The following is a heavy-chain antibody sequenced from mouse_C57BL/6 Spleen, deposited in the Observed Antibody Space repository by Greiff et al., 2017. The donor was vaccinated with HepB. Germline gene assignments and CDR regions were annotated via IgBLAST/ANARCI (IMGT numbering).Heavy chain of an antibody. CDR2: ISYDGSN. CDR3: ARDGAGSSYYDY. J-gene: IGHJ2*01. CDR1: GYSITSGYY. Sequence: DVKLQESGPGLVKPSQSLSLTCSVPGYSITSGYYWNWIRQFPGNKLEWMGYISYDGSNNYNPSLKNRISITRDTSKNQIFLKLNSVTTEDTATYYCARDGAGSSYYDYWGQGTTLTVSS. V-gene: IGHV3-6*01. D-gene: IGHD1-1*01.